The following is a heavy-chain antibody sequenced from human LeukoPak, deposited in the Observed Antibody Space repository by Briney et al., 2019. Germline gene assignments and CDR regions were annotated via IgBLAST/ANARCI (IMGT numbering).Heavy chain of an antibody. V-gene: IGHV3-23*01. J-gene: IGHJ3*02. CDR3: AKDPDYYDSSGDVAFDI. CDR1: GFTFSSYA. D-gene: IGHD3-22*01. CDR2: ISGSGGST. Sequence: PGGSLRLSCAASGFTFSSYAMSWVRQAPGKGLEWVSAISGSGGSTYYADSVKGRFTMSRDNSKNTLYLQMNSLRAEDTAVYYCAKDPDYYDSSGDVAFDIWGQGTMVTVSS.